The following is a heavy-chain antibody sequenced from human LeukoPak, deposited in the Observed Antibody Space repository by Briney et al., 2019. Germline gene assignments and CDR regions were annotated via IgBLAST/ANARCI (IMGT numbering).Heavy chain of an antibody. J-gene: IGHJ4*02. CDR3: ARGVGGQWLVHHRDYFDY. CDR1: GGSISIYY. CDR2: IYYSWST. D-gene: IGHD6-19*01. Sequence: PSETLSLTCTVCGGSISIYYWSWLPQPPGKGVEGLGYIYYSWSTNYNPSLKSRVTISVDSSKNQFSLKLSSVTAADTAVYYCARGVGGQWLVHHRDYFDYWGKGTLVTVSS. V-gene: IGHV4-59*01.